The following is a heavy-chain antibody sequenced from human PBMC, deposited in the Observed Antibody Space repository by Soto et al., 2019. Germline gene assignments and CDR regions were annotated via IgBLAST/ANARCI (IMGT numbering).Heavy chain of an antibody. Sequence: QVQLVQSRAEVKKPGASVKVSCKASGYTFTSYDINWVRQATGQGLEWMGWMNPNSGNTGYPQKFQGRVTMTRNTSISTAYMELSSLRFEDTAVYYCARSPPRVERNNYAGGWSDPWGQGTLVTVSS. CDR1: GYTFTSYD. D-gene: IGHD4-4*01. J-gene: IGHJ5*02. V-gene: IGHV1-8*01. CDR3: ARSPPRVERNNYAGGWSDP. CDR2: MNPNSGNT.